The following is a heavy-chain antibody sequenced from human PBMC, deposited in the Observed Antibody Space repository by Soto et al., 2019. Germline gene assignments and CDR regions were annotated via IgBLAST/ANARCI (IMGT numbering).Heavy chain of an antibody. V-gene: IGHV3-53*01. CDR1: GFTVSSNY. J-gene: IGHJ6*02. CDR3: ARDPGYDFWSGYFPYYYYYGMDV. CDR2: IYSGGST. Sequence: GGSLRLSCAASGFTVSSNYMSWVRQAPGKGLEWVSVIYSGGSTCYADSVKGRFTISRDNSKNTLYLQMNSLRAEDTAVYYCARDPGYDFWSGYFPYYYYYGMDVWGQGTTVTVSS. D-gene: IGHD3-3*01.